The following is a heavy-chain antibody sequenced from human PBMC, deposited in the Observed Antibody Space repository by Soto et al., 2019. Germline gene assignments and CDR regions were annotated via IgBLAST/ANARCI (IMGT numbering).Heavy chain of an antibody. J-gene: IGHJ6*02. CDR2: ISGSGGST. Sequence: GGSLRLSCAASGFTFSSYAMSWVRQAPGKGLEWVSAISGSGGSTYYADSVKGRFTISRDNSKNSLYLQMNSLRTEDTALYYCAKAGITGTMDYYYSGRAVWGQGTTVPGSS. D-gene: IGHD1-7*01. CDR1: GFTFSSYA. CDR3: AKAGITGTMDYYYSGRAV. V-gene: IGHV3-23*01.